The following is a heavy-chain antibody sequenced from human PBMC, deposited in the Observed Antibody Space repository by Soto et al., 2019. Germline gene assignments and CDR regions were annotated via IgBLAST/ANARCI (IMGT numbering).Heavy chain of an antibody. CDR3: AHCRGGVASF. CDR2: VYWDDDK. D-gene: IGHD2-2*01. V-gene: IGHV2-5*02. Sequence: QITLNEPGPTLVKPTQTLTLTCTFSGFSLSTRDVGVGWIRQPPGEALEWLGVVYWDDDKTYSPSLKSRLTITKDTSKNQVVLRMTKMDPVDTATYYCAHCRGGVASFWCQGTLVTVSS. J-gene: IGHJ4*02. CDR1: GFSLSTRDVG.